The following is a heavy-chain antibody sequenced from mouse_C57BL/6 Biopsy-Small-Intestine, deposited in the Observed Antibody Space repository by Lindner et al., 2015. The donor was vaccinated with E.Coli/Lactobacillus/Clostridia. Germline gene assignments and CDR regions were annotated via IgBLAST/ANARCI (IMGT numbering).Heavy chain of an antibody. D-gene: IGHD2-5*01. CDR3: VRPYYSNYWFFDV. V-gene: IGHV10-1*01. Sequence: QLQESGGGLVQPKGSLKLSCAASGFSFNTYAMNWVRQAPGKGLEWVARIRSKSNNYATYYADSVKDRFTISRDDSESMLFLQMNNLKTEDTAMYYCVRPYYSNYWFFDVWGTGTTVTVSS. CDR2: IRSKSNNYAT. CDR1: GFSFNTYA. J-gene: IGHJ1*03.